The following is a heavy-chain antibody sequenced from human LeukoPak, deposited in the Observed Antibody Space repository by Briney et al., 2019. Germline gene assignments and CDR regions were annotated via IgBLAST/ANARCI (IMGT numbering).Heavy chain of an antibody. CDR3: ARVEDTAMVTGAFDI. Sequence: SVKVSCKASGGTFSSYAISWVRQAPGQGLEWMGGIIPIFGTANYAQKFQGRVTITANKSTSTAYMELSSLRSEDTAVYYCARVEDTAMVTGAFDIWGQGTMVTVSS. V-gene: IGHV1-69*06. CDR2: IIPIFGTA. D-gene: IGHD5-18*01. J-gene: IGHJ3*02. CDR1: GGTFSSYA.